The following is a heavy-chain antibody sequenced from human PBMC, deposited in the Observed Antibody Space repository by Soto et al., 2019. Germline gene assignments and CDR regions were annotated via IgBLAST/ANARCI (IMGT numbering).Heavy chain of an antibody. CDR3: AKDRCPRNSCGMDV. Sequence: QVQLVESGGGVVQPGRSLRLSCAASGFTFSSYGMHWVRQAPGKGLEWVAVISYDGSNKYYADSVKGRFTISRDNSKNTLYLQMNSLRAEDTAVYYCAKDRCPRNSCGMDVWGQGTTVTVSS. J-gene: IGHJ6*02. D-gene: IGHD4-17*01. CDR1: GFTFSSYG. CDR2: ISYDGSNK. V-gene: IGHV3-30*18.